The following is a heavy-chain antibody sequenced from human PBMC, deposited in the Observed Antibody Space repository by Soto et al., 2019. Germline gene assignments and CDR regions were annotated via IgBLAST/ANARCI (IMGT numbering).Heavy chain of an antibody. CDR2: IRSKTNNYAT. D-gene: IGHD2-15*01. CDR3: TRHAGGQVEHSFFYYFLDV. Sequence: ESGGGLVQPGGSLKLACLASVFPLSDSAIHWVRKASGKGLEWVGRIRSKTNNYATTYGAPVRGRFTLSRDDSKNTAYLQMNNLESEDAAVYYCTRHAGGQVEHSFFYYFLDVRGKGTTVSV. J-gene: IGHJ6*03. V-gene: IGHV3-73*01. CDR1: VFPLSDSA.